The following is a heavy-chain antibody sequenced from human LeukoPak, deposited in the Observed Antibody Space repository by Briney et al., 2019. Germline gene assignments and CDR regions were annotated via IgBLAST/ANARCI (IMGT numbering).Heavy chain of an antibody. CDR1: GGSISSSY. Sequence: PSETLALTCTVSGGSISSSYWSWIRQPPGKGLEWIGYIHYSGSTNYNPSLKSRVTISVDTSKNQFSLKLSSVTAADTAVYYCARRYVDTAIVKFSFDYWGQGTLVTVSS. CDR2: IHYSGST. V-gene: IGHV4-59*01. CDR3: ARRYVDTAIVKFSFDY. J-gene: IGHJ4*02. D-gene: IGHD5-18*01.